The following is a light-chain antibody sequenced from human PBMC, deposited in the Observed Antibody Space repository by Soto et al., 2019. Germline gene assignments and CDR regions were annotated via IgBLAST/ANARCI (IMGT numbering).Light chain of an antibody. J-gene: IGKJ3*01. CDR2: RAS. V-gene: IGKV1-5*03. Sequence: EIQMTQSPSTLSASVGDRVTITCRASQSISSWLAWYQQKPGKAPKLLIYRASSLESGVPPRFSGSGSGAEFTLTISSLQPDDFATYYCQHYDTYSGTFGPGTEVDIK. CDR1: QSISSW. CDR3: QHYDTYSGT.